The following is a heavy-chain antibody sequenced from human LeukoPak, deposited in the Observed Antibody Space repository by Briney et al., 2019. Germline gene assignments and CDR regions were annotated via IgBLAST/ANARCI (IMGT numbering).Heavy chain of an antibody. CDR3: VKDGEMATITAHFDY. J-gene: IGHJ4*02. CDR1: GSTFSGYP. D-gene: IGHD5-24*01. Sequence: GGSLRLSCAASGSTFSGYPIHWVRQAPGKGLEWVAVISYDGSNKYYADSVKGRFTISRDNSKNTLYLQMSSLRAEDTAVYYCVKDGEMATITAHFDYWGQGTLVTVSS. V-gene: IGHV3-30-3*02. CDR2: ISYDGSNK.